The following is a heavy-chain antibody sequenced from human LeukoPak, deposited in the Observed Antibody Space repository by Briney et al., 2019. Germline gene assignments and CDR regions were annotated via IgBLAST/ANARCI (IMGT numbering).Heavy chain of an antibody. J-gene: IGHJ4*02. CDR3: AKRGVVIRVILVGFHKEAYYFDS. CDR1: GFTFNNYA. D-gene: IGHD3-22*01. CDR2: ISGSGGGT. Sequence: GGSLRLSCAASGFTFNNYAMSWVRQAPGKGLEWVAGISGSGGGTHYADSVKGWFTISRDNPKNTLYLQMNNLRAGDTAVYFCAKRGVVIRVILVGFHKEAYYFDSWGQGALVTVSS. V-gene: IGHV3-23*01.